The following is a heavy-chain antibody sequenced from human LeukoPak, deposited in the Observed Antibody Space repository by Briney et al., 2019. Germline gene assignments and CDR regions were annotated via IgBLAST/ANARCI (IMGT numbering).Heavy chain of an antibody. CDR1: GFIFSTYG. Sequence: PGGSLRLSCAASGFIFSTYGMHWVRQAPGKGLEWVAVISYDGTNKYYADSVKGRFTISRDNSKNTLYLQMNSLRAEDTAVYYRAKCSTDSSWYTPCYDYWGQGTLVTVSS. V-gene: IGHV3-30*18. CDR2: ISYDGTNK. D-gene: IGHD6-13*01. J-gene: IGHJ4*02. CDR3: AKCSTDSSWYTPCYDY.